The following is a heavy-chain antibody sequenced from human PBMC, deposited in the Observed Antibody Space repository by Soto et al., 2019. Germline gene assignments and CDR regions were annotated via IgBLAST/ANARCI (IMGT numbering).Heavy chain of an antibody. CDR3: ARAGGDYYGMDV. D-gene: IGHD3-10*01. J-gene: IGHJ6*01. V-gene: IGHV3-30*03. Sequence: QVQLVESGGGVVQTGRSLRLSCAASGFTFSSYGMHWVRQAPGKGLEWVAVISYDGSNKYYADSVKGRFTISRDNSKNTLYLQMNSQRAEDTAVYYCARAGGDYYGMDVWGQLTKVTVSS. CDR1: GFTFSSYG. CDR2: ISYDGSNK.